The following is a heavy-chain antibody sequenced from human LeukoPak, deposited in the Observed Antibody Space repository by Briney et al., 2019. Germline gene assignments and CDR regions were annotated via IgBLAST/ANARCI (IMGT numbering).Heavy chain of an antibody. CDR1: GYTFTSYA. V-gene: IGHV1-3*01. J-gene: IGHJ6*04. CDR3: ARDRDDILTGYSYGMDV. CDR2: INAGNGNT. D-gene: IGHD3-9*01. Sequence: GASVKVSCKASGYTFTSYAMHWLRQDPGQRLEWMGWINAGNGNTKYSQKFQSRVTITRETSASTAYMEVSSLRSEDTAVYYCARDRDDILTGYSYGMDVWGKGTTVTVSS.